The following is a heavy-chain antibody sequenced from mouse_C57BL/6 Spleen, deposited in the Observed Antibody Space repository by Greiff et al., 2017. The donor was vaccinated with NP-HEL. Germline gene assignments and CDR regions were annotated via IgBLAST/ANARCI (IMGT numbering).Heavy chain of an antibody. J-gene: IGHJ2*01. Sequence: EVQLQQSGPVLVKPGASVKMSCKASGYTFTDYYMNWVKQSHGKSLEWIGVINPYNGGTSYNQKFKGKATLTVDKSSSTAYMELNSLTSEDSAVYSCALYGSSYFDYWGQGTTLTVSS. CDR2: INPYNGGT. D-gene: IGHD1-1*01. CDR3: ALYGSSYFDY. V-gene: IGHV1-19*01. CDR1: GYTFTDYY.